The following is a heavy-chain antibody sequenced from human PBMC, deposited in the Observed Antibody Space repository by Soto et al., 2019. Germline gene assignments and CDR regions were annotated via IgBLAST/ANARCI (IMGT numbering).Heavy chain of an antibody. D-gene: IGHD3-22*01. CDR1: GYTFTSYY. Sequence: QVQLVQSGAEVKKPGASVKVSCKASGYTFTSYYMHWVRQAPGQGLEWMGIINPSGGSTSYAQKFQGRGPMTRDTSTSTVYMELSRLRYEDTAVYYCARAEGHYDSSALVTYWGQGTLVTVSS. J-gene: IGHJ4*02. CDR2: INPSGGST. CDR3: ARAEGHYDSSALVTY. V-gene: IGHV1-46*03.